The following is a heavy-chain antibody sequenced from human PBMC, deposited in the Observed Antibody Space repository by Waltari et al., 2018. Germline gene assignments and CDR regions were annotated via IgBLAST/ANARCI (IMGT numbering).Heavy chain of an antibody. CDR3: AKDGRVWSGYYYYYGMDV. CDR2: ISWDGGST. V-gene: IGHV3-43D*04. CDR1: GYTLTELS. Sequence: VQLVQSGAEVKKPGASVKVSCKVSGYTLTELSMHWVRQAPGKGLEWVSLISWDGGSTYYADSVKGRFTISRDNSKNSLYLQMNSLRAEDTALYYCAKDGRVWSGYYYYYGMDVWGQGTTVTVSS. J-gene: IGHJ6*02. D-gene: IGHD3-3*01.